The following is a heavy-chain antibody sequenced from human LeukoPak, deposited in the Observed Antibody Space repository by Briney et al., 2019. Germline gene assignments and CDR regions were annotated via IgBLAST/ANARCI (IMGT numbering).Heavy chain of an antibody. CDR1: GFILSTYD. J-gene: IGHJ4*02. D-gene: IGHD3-10*01. CDR2: ISYDGSHE. CDR3: ARPPPASMIRGVIIPYFDT. Sequence: PGGSLRLSCAASGFILSTYDMHWVRQAPGKGLEWVAVISYDGSHEYYADSVQGRFTISRDTPKNTLYLQMNSLRPEDTAIYYCARPPPASMIRGVIIPYFDTWGQGTLVTVSS. V-gene: IGHV3-30*03.